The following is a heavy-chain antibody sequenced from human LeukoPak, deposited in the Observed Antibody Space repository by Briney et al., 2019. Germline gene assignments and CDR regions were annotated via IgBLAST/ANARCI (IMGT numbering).Heavy chain of an antibody. CDR1: GFTFDDYG. CDR2: IKWNGGST. V-gene: IGHV3-20*04. J-gene: IGHJ4*02. CDR3: ARDGGDCSGDSCYVDY. Sequence: GGSLRLSCAASGFTFDDYGMSWGRQAPGKGLWWGSNIKWNGGSTVYADSGKGRFTISRDNAKNSLYLQMNSLRAEDTALYYCARDGGDCSGDSCYVDYWGQGTLVPVSS. D-gene: IGHD2-15*01.